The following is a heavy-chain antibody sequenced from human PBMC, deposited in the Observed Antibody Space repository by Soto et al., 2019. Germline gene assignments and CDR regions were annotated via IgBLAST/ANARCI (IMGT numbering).Heavy chain of an antibody. J-gene: IGHJ3*02. CDR3: ARLSDGKQVGLYAFDI. D-gene: IGHD2-2*01. V-gene: IGHV5-10-1*01. Sequence: ESLKISCQSSGFSFTSYWITWVRQMPGRGLDWMGRIDPSDSSTNYSPSFRGHVTISADKSISTAYLQWSSLKASDTAMYYCARLSDGKQVGLYAFDIWGQGTMVPVSS. CDR2: IDPSDSST. CDR1: GFSFTSYW.